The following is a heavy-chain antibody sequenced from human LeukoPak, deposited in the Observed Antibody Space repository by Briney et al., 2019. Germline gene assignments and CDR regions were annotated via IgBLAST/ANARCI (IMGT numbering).Heavy chain of an antibody. CDR2: ISYDGSNK. CDR3: AREIVVVTSLLLSFAGY. J-gene: IGHJ4*02. V-gene: IGHV3-30*04. Sequence: GGSLRLSCAASGFSFNSYAIHWVRRAPGKGLEWEAVISYDGSNKYYADSVKGRFTISRDNSKNTLYLQMNSLRAEDTAVYYCAREIVVVTSLLLSFAGYWGQGTLVTISS. CDR1: GFSFNSYA. D-gene: IGHD2-21*02.